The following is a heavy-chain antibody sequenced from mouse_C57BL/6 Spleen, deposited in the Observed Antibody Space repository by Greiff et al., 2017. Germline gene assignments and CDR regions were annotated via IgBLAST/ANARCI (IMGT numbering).Heavy chain of an antibody. CDR3: VRQDLDY. CDR1: GFSFNTYA. Sequence: EVQRVESGGGLVQPKGSLKLSCAASGFSFNTYAMNWVRQAPGKGLEWVARIRSKSNNYATYYADSVKDRFTISRDDSESMLYLQMYHLKTEDTAMYYCVRQDLDYWGQGTTLTVSS. J-gene: IGHJ2*01. CDR2: IRSKSNNYAT. V-gene: IGHV10-1*01.